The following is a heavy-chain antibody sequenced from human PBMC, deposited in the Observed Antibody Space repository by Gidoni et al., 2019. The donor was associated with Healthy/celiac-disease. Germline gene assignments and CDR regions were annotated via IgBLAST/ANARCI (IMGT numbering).Heavy chain of an antibody. CDR3: ARDSSFDS. D-gene: IGHD6-13*01. CDR1: GFTFSSYS. Sequence: EVHLLADGGGLVKPGGSLRLSCSASGFTFSSYSMNWVRQAPGTGLECVSCISSSSSYIYYAASVKGRLTIYRDNAKNSLYLQMNSLRAEDTAVYYCARDSSFDSWGQGTLVTVAS. CDR2: ISSSSSYI. V-gene: IGHV3-21*01. J-gene: IGHJ4*02.